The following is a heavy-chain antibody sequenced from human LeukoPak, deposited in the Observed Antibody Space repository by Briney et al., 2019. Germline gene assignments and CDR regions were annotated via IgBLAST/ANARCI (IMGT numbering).Heavy chain of an antibody. J-gene: IGHJ5*02. D-gene: IGHD1-26*01. Sequence: ASVKVSCKASGYTFTSYYMHWVRQAPGQGLEWMGIINPSGGSTRYAQKFQGRVTMTTDTSTSTAYMELRSLRSDDTAVYYCARDTKRSRARWENLGFDPWGQGTLVTVSS. V-gene: IGHV1-46*01. CDR1: GYTFTSYY. CDR3: ARDTKRSRARWENLGFDP. CDR2: INPSGGST.